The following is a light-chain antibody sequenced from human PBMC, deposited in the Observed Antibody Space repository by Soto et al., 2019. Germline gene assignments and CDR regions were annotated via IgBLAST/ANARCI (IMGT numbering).Light chain of an antibody. CDR2: GAS. V-gene: IGKV3-15*01. J-gene: IGKJ2*01. CDR1: QAISYN. Sequence: TVMTQSPGTLSVSPGERATISCWASQAISYNVAWYQHFPGQAPRLLIHGASTRANGVPARFSGSGSGTELTLTITSVQSEDFATYYCQQYNDWPPNYTFGRGTRLEI. CDR3: QQYNDWPPNYT.